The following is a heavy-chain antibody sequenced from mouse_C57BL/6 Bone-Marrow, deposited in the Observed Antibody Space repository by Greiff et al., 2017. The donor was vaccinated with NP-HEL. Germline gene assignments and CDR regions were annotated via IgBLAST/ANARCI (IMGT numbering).Heavy chain of an antibody. CDR2: IYPGSGNT. D-gene: IGHD2-4*01. Sequence: QVQLKESGAELVRPGASVKLSCKASGYTFTDYYINWVKQRPGQGLEWIARIYPGSGNTYYNEKFKGKATLTAEKSSSNAYMQLSSLTSEDSAVYFCARDDYGPWFAYWGQGTLVTVSA. J-gene: IGHJ3*01. CDR3: ARDDYGPWFAY. CDR1: GYTFTDYY. V-gene: IGHV1-76*01.